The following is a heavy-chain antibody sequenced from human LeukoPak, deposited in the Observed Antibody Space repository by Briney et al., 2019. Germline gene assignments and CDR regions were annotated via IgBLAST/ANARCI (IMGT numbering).Heavy chain of an antibody. J-gene: IGHJ6*02. Sequence: GGSLRLSCAASGFTFSSYWMSWVRQAPGKGLEWVANIKQDGSEKYYVDSVKGRFTISRDNAKNSMYLQMNSLRPEDTAVYYCARAVGGSGYYYGMDVWGQGTTVTVSS. CDR1: GFTFSSYW. D-gene: IGHD2-15*01. V-gene: IGHV3-7*01. CDR3: ARAVGGSGYYYGMDV. CDR2: IKQDGSEK.